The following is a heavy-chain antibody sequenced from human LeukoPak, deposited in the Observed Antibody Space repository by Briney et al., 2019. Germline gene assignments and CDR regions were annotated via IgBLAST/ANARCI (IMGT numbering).Heavy chain of an antibody. CDR3: ARDLGGDSGY. CDR1: GFTFSSYG. D-gene: IGHD4-17*01. J-gene: IGHJ4*02. V-gene: IGHV3-7*01. CDR2: IKQDGSEK. Sequence: GRSLRLSCAASGFTFSSYGMHWVRQAPGTGLEWVANIKQDGSEKYYVDSVKGRFTISRDNAKNSLYLQMNRLRAEDTAVYYCARDLGGDSGYWGQGTLVTVSS.